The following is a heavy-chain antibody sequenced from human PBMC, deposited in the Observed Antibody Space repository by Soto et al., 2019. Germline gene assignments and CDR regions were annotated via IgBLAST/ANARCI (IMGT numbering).Heavy chain of an antibody. Sequence: ASVKVSCKASGYTFTSYGISWVRQAPGQGLEWMGWISAYNGNTNYAQKLQGRVTMTTDTSTSTAYMELRSLRSDDTAVYYCAREGYSYGYLDYYYGMDVWGQGTTVTV. CDR2: ISAYNGNT. CDR3: AREGYSYGYLDYYYGMDV. V-gene: IGHV1-18*04. CDR1: GYTFTSYG. D-gene: IGHD5-18*01. J-gene: IGHJ6*02.